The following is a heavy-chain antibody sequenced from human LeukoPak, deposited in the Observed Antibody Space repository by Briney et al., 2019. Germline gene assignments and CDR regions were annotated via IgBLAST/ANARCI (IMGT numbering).Heavy chain of an antibody. J-gene: IGHJ4*02. V-gene: IGHV1-46*01. CDR2: INPSGGGT. CDR1: GYSFTNYY. D-gene: IGHD2-8*02. Sequence: ASVTVSCKASGYSFTNYYMHWVRQAPGQGLEWMGIINPSGGGTNYAQKFQDRVTMTRDTSTSTLYMELSSLRSDDTAVYYCAKEARIGNTGGSLDSWGQGTLLTVSS. CDR3: AKEARIGNTGGSLDS.